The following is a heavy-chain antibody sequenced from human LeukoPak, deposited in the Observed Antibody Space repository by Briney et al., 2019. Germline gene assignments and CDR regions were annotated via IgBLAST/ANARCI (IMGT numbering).Heavy chain of an antibody. CDR2: LSSTSTYI. V-gene: IGHV3-21*01. CDR1: GFTFSSYS. Sequence: GGSLRLSCAASGFTFSSYSMNWVRQAPGKGLEWVSSLSSTSTYIYYADSLKGRSSISRDNAKNSLYLQMNSLRVEDTAVYYCARAEAPTASTYDYWGQGTLVTVSS. J-gene: IGHJ4*02. D-gene: IGHD1-1*01. CDR3: ARAEAPTASTYDY.